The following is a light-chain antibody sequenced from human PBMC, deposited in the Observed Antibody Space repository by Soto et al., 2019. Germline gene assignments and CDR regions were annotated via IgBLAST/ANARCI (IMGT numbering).Light chain of an antibody. J-gene: IGKJ1*01. CDR1: QSVSNN. Sequence: EIVMTQSPATLSVSPGERATLSCRASQSVSNNLAWYQQKAGQAPRLLIYGASTRATGIPARFSGSGSGTEFTLTICSLQSEDFAVYYCQQYNNWPQWTFGQGTKVEIK. CDR3: QQYNNWPQWT. V-gene: IGKV3-15*01. CDR2: GAS.